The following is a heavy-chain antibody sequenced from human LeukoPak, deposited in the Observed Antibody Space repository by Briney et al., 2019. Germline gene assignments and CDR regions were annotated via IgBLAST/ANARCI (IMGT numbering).Heavy chain of an antibody. D-gene: IGHD3-10*01. CDR3: ATASYYYGSGSFFDY. V-gene: IGHV1-24*01. J-gene: IGHJ4*02. CDR2: FDPGNGET. Sequence: GASVKVSCKVSGYTLTELSMHWVRQAPGKGLEWMGGFDPGNGETIYAQKFQGRVTMTEDTSTDTAYMELSSLRSEDTAVYYCATASYYYGSGSFFDYWGQGTLVTVSS. CDR1: GYTLTELS.